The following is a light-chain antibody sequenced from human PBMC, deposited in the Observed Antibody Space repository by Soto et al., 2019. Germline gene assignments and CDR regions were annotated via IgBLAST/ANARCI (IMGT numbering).Light chain of an antibody. J-gene: IGKJ3*01. Sequence: DIQMTQSPSSLSASVGDRVTITCRASQGIRKYLAWFQQKPGKAPKSLIYDASSLHSGVPSKFSGSGSGTDVTLTISSLQPEEFATYYCQQYNTYPFTFGPGTKVDVK. CDR2: DAS. CDR3: QQYNTYPFT. V-gene: IGKV1-16*02. CDR1: QGIRKY.